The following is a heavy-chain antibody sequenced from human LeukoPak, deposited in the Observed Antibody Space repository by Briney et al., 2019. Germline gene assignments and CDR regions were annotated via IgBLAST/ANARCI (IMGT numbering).Heavy chain of an antibody. CDR3: ARDGHRNYYGSGSYDY. D-gene: IGHD3-10*01. V-gene: IGHV3-7*01. CDR2: IKQDGSEK. J-gene: IGHJ4*02. Sequence: GGSLRLSCAASGFTFSSYAMSWVRQAPGKGLEWVANIKQDGSEKYYVDSVKGRFTISRDNAKNSLYLQMNSLRAEDTAVYYCARDGHRNYYGSGSYDYWGQGTLVTVSS. CDR1: GFTFSSYA.